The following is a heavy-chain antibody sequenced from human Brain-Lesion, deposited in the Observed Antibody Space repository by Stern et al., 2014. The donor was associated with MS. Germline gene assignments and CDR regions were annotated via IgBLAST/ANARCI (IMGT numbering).Heavy chain of an antibody. D-gene: IGHD1-26*01. CDR1: GYTLTELS. J-gene: IGHJ4*02. Sequence: QVQLGQSGAEVKKPGASVKVSCKVSGYTLTELSMHWVRQAPRKGLEWMGGFDPEDCETIYAQKFQGRVTMTEDTSTDTAYMELSSLRSEDTAVYYCATLSPGAGGNYYRHFDYWGQGTLVTVSS. CDR2: FDPEDCET. CDR3: ATLSPGAGGNYYRHFDY. V-gene: IGHV1-24*01.